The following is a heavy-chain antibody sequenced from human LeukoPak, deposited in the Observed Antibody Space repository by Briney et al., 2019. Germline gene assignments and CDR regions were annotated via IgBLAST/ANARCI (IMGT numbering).Heavy chain of an antibody. V-gene: IGHV3-7*01. CDR1: GFTFSSYW. Sequence: GGSLRLSCAASGFTFSSYWMSWVRQAPGKGLEWVANIKQDGSEKYYVDSVKGRFTISRDNAKNSLYLQMNSLRAENTAVYYCARGHAGRYALLYGLDVWGKGTTVTVSS. D-gene: IGHD2-15*01. J-gene: IGHJ6*04. CDR2: IKQDGSEK. CDR3: ARGHAGRYALLYGLDV.